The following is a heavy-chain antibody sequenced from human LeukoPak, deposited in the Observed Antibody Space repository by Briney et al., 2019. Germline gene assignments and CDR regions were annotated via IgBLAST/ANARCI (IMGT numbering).Heavy chain of an antibody. Sequence: ASVKVSCKASGYTFTSYGISWVRQAPGQGLEWMGWISAYNGNTNYAQKLQGRVTMTTDKSTSTAYMELRSMRSDDTAVYYCARGTGTREWLLSYYFDYWGQGTLVTVSS. V-gene: IGHV1-18*01. D-gene: IGHD3-3*01. CDR2: ISAYNGNT. CDR1: GYTFTSYG. CDR3: ARGTGTREWLLSYYFDY. J-gene: IGHJ4*02.